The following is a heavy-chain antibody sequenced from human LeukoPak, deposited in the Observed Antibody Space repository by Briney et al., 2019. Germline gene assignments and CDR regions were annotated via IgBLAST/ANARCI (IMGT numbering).Heavy chain of an antibody. D-gene: IGHD3-22*01. CDR3: AKGVLRGSSGYYFDY. CDR1: GFTFSSYA. V-gene: IGHV3-23*01. CDR2: ISGGGGST. Sequence: PGGSLRLSCAASGFTFSSYAMSWVRQAPGKGLEWVSAISGGGGSTYYADSVKGRLTISRDNSKNTLYLQMNSLRAEDTAVYYCAKGVLRGSSGYYFDYWGQGTLVTVSS. J-gene: IGHJ4*02.